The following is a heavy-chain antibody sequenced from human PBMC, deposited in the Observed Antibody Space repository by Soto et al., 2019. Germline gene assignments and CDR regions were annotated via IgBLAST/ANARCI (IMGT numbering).Heavy chain of an antibody. D-gene: IGHD3-16*02. CDR2: ISYEGSDT. J-gene: IGHJ4*02. CDR1: GFTFSSYA. Sequence: QVQLVESGGGVVQPGRSLRLSCAASGFTFSSYAMHWVRQAPGKGLAWVAVISYEGSDTYYADSVKGRFTISRDNSKNTLNLQMNSLRAADTAVYYCAKALGELSPESYDYWGQGTLITVSS. V-gene: IGHV3-30*18. CDR3: AKALGELSPESYDY.